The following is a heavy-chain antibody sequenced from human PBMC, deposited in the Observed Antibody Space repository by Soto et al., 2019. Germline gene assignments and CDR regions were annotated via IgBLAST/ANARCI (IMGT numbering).Heavy chain of an antibody. CDR2: ISPKSGGT. D-gene: IGHD5-18*01. CDR3: ARGPRTQLWFPNVY. J-gene: IGHJ4*02. Sequence: ASVKVSSKASGYTLSDYYLHWLRQAPGQGLEWMGWISPKSGGTHYAPKFEGRVTLTTDTSISTAFMELSRLTSDDTAVYYCARGPRTQLWFPNVYWGQGTLVTVSS. V-gene: IGHV1-2*02. CDR1: GYTLSDYY.